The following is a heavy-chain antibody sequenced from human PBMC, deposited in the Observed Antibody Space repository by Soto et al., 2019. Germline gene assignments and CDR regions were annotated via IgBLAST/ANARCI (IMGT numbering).Heavy chain of an antibody. CDR3: AAVGYDILTGYSDYYGMDV. V-gene: IGHV1-69*02. CDR1: GGTFSSYT. J-gene: IGHJ6*02. CDR2: IIPILGIA. Sequence: SVKVSCKASGGTFSSYTISWVRQAPGQGLEWMGRIIPILGIANYAQKFQGRVTITADKSTSTAYMELSSLRSEDTAVYYCAAVGYDILTGYSDYYGMDVWGQGTTVTVSS. D-gene: IGHD3-9*01.